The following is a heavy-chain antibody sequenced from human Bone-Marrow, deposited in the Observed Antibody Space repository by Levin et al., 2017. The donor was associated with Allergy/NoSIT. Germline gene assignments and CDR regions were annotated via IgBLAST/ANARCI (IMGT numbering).Heavy chain of an antibody. CDR1: GFTVSNNY. CDR3: AARTPGIGHS. Sequence: ASVKVSCAASGFTVSNNYMKWVRQAPGKGLEWVSLIYSGGNTFYADSVKGRFTISRDNSKNTLYLQMNSLRAEDTAVYYCAARTPGIGHSWGQGTLVTVSS. CDR2: IYSGGNT. D-gene: IGHD6-13*01. V-gene: IGHV3-53*01. J-gene: IGHJ4*02.